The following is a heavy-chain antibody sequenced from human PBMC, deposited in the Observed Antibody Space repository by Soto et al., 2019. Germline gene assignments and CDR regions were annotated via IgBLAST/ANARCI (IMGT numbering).Heavy chain of an antibody. J-gene: IGHJ3*02. Sequence: GGSLGLSFETSGFIFSGSAMHWVRQASGKGLEWVGRIRSKPNNYATEYAASVKGRFTISRDDSKNTAYLQMNSLKTEDTAVYYCTRHTVDIWGQGTMVTVSS. CDR3: TRHTVDI. CDR1: GFIFSGSA. CDR2: IRSKPNNYAT. D-gene: IGHD4-4*01. V-gene: IGHV3-73*01.